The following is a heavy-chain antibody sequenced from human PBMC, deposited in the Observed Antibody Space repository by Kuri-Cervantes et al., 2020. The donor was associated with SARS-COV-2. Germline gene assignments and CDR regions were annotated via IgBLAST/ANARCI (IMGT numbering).Heavy chain of an antibody. CDR2: IYYSGST. V-gene: IGHV4-39*01. Sequence: GSLRLSCTVSGGSISSSSYYWGWIRQPPGKGPEWIGSIYYSGSTYYNPSLKSRVTISVDTSKNQFSLKLSSVTAADTAVYYCARHPPRDLMPWVDWGQGTLVTVSS. J-gene: IGHJ4*02. CDR1: GGSISSSSYY. D-gene: IGHD2-2*01. CDR3: ARHPPRDLMPWVD.